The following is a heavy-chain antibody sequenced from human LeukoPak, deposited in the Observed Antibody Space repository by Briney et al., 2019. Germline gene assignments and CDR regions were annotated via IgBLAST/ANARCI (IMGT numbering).Heavy chain of an antibody. Sequence: GGSLRLSCAASGLSFSTYDMNWVRQAPGKGLEWVSYIGRSGSSTHYADSVRGRFTVSRDNAKNTLYVQMNSLRADDTAVYYCVRGAVTGQQCDNWGQGTLVTVSS. J-gene: IGHJ4*02. CDR2: IGRSGSST. V-gene: IGHV3-48*03. D-gene: IGHD2-21*02. CDR3: VRGAVTGQQCDN. CDR1: GLSFSTYD.